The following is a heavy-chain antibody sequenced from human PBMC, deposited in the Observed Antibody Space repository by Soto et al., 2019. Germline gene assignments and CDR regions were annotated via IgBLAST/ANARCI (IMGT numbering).Heavy chain of an antibody. CDR1: GFTFSSYA. CDR3: ARGYSGYDYVSNYFDY. CDR2: ISYDGSNK. J-gene: IGHJ4*02. V-gene: IGHV3-30-3*01. D-gene: IGHD5-12*01. Sequence: PGGSLRLSCAASGFTFSSYAMHWVRQAPGKGLEWVAVISYDGSNKYYADSVKGRFTISRDNAKNSLYLQMNSLRAEDTAVYYCARGYSGYDYVSNYFDYWGQGTLVTVSS.